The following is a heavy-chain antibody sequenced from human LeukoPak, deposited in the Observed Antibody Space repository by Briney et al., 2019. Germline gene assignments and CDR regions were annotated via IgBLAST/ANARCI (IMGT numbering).Heavy chain of an antibody. V-gene: IGHV1-18*01. CDR1: GYTFTSYG. J-gene: IGHJ5*02. CDR3: ARAYRIAEAGTPGWFDP. D-gene: IGHD6-19*01. CDR2: ISAYNGNT. Sequence: ASVTVSCKASGYTFTSYGISWVGQAPGQGLEWMGWISAYNGNTNYAQKLQGRVTMTTDTSTSTAYMELRSLRSDDTAVYYCARAYRIAEAGTPGWFDPWGQGTLVTVSS.